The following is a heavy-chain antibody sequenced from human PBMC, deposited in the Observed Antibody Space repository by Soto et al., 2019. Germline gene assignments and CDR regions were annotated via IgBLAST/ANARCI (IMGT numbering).Heavy chain of an antibody. CDR1: GGTLISYY. J-gene: IGHJ4*02. V-gene: IGHV4-59*01. CDR3: AREGYNFGPFDY. Sequence: SETLSLTCTVSGGTLISYYWSWIRRPTGMGLEWIASISYSGTTNYNSSLKSRVTISIDTSKNQFSLKFNSVTAADTAVYYCAREGYNFGPFDYWGQGALVTVSS. CDR2: ISYSGTT. D-gene: IGHD5-18*01.